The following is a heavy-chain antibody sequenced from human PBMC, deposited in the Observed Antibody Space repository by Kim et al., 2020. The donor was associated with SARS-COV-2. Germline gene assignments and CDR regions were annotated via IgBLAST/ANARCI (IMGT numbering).Heavy chain of an antibody. V-gene: IGHV3-30*02. D-gene: IGHD3-10*01. J-gene: IGHJ6*02. CDR3: AKRGDYGSGTYYHFGMDV. Sequence: VKGRFTSSRDKSKNTLFLQMNSLRAEDTAVYYCAKRGDYGSGTYYHFGMDVWGQGTTVTVSS.